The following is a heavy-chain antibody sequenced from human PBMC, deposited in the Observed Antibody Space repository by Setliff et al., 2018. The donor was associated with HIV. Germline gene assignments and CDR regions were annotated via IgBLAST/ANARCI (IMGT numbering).Heavy chain of an antibody. D-gene: IGHD3-22*01. CDR3: ARDGGDGSGYYYADY. J-gene: IGHJ4*02. Sequence: ASVKVSCKASGYTFTRNQIHWVRQAPGQGLEWMGIINPSGGSAAYAEKFRGRVTMTSDTSTNTVYMELRSLRSEETAVFYCARDGGDGSGYYYADYWGQGTLVTV. CDR2: INPSGGSA. CDR1: GYTFTRNQ. V-gene: IGHV1-46*01.